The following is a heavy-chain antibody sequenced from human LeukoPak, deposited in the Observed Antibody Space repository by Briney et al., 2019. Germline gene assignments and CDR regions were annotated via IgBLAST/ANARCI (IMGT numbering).Heavy chain of an antibody. D-gene: IGHD2-2*01. CDR1: GFTFSNYG. J-gene: IGHJ4*02. V-gene: IGHV3-30*02. CDR2: IQYDGSNK. CDR3: AKVSITAVVIPAALLDY. Sequence: GGSLRLSCAASGFTFSNYGMHWVRQAPAKGLEWVAFIQYDGSNKYYADSVKGRFTISRDNSKNTLYLQMNRLRAEDTALYYCAKVSITAVVIPAALLDYWGQGTLVTVSS.